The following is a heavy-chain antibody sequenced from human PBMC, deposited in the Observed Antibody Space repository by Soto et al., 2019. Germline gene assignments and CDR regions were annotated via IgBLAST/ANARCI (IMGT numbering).Heavy chain of an antibody. Sequence: GGSLRLSCAASGFTFSDYYMSWIRQAPGKGMEWVSYISSSSSYTNYADSVKGRFTIPRDNPKNSLYLQMNSLRAADTAVYYCARDQHRYCYLEDAATSEIYTLSLVDS. CDR3: ARDQHRYCYLEDAATSEIYTLSLVDS. J-gene: IGHJ5*01. CDR2: ISSSSSYT. D-gene: IGHD5-18*01. CDR1: GFTFSDYY. V-gene: IGHV3-11*05.